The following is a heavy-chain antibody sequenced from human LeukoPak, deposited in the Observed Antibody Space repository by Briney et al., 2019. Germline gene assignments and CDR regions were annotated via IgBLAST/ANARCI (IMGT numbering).Heavy chain of an antibody. CDR2: IYPGDSDT. D-gene: IGHD5-18*01. V-gene: IGHV5-51*03. J-gene: IGHJ4*02. CDR3: ARPIQLWSYFDY. Sequence: GESLKISCKGSGYGFTSYWIAWVRQMPGKGLEWMGIIYPGDSDTRYSPSFQGQVTISADKSISTTYLQWSSLKASDTAMYYCARPIQLWSYFDYWGQGTLVTVSS. CDR1: GYGFTSYW.